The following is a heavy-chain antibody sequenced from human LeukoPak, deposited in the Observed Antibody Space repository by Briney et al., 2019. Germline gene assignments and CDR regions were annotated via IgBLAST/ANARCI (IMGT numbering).Heavy chain of an antibody. D-gene: IGHD3-22*01. J-gene: IGHJ4*02. Sequence: SETLSLTCTVSGGSISSYYWSWIRQPPGKGLGWMGYIYTSGSTNYNPSLKSRVTISVDTSKNQFSLKLSSVTAADTAVYYCARHFDFDSSGYSFDYWGQGTLVTVSS. CDR2: IYTSGST. V-gene: IGHV4-4*09. CDR3: ARHFDFDSSGYSFDY. CDR1: GGSISSYY.